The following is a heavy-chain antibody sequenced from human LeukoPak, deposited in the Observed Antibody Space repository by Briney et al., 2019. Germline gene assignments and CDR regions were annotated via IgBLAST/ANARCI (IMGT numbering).Heavy chain of an antibody. CDR1: GFTFCSYA. CDR3: ATYYYGSGSYYNPFDY. V-gene: IGHV3-23*01. Sequence: GGSLRLSXAASGFTFCSYAMSWVRQSPGKGLEWLSAISGSGGSTYYADSVKGRFTISRDNSKNTLYLQMNSLRAEDTAVYYCATYYYGSGSYYNPFDYWGQGTLVTVSS. D-gene: IGHD3-10*01. J-gene: IGHJ4*02. CDR2: ISGSGGST.